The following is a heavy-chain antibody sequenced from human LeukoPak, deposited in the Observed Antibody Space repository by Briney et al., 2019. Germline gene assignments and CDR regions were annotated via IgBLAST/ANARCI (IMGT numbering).Heavy chain of an antibody. V-gene: IGHV3-66*01. D-gene: IGHD3-16*01. CDR3: HRTPRRGGSFDY. Sequence: GGSLRLSCAASGFTVSTNYVTWVRQAPGKGLEWVSLIYRGNITNYADSVKGRFIISSDTSKNTVYLQMNSLRAEDTAVYYCHRTPRRGGSFDYWGQGTLVAVSS. CDR1: GFTVSTNY. CDR2: IYRGNIT. J-gene: IGHJ4*02.